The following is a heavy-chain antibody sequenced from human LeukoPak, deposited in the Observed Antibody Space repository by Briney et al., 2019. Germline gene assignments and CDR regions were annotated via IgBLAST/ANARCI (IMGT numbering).Heavy chain of an antibody. D-gene: IGHD2-15*01. CDR3: AKVNRPERLVGAFDI. V-gene: IGHV3-30*18. CDR1: GFTFSSYG. Sequence: GGSLRLSCATSGFTFSSYGMHWVRQAPGKGLEWVAVISYDGSNKYYADSVKGRFTISRDNSKNTLYLQMNSLRAEDTAVYYCAKVNRPERLVGAFDIWGQGTMVTVSS. J-gene: IGHJ3*02. CDR2: ISYDGSNK.